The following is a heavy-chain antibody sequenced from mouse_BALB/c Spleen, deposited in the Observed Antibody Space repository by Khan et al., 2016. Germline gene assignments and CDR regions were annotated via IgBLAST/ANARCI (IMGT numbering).Heavy chain of an antibody. CDR3: ARRDYYGSSSWYFDD. J-gene: IGHJ1*01. D-gene: IGHD1-1*01. Sequence: QIQLVQSGPELKKPGETVKISCKASGYTFTNYGMNWVKQAPGKGLKWMGWINTYTGEPTYADDFKGRFAFSLETSDSTAYLQINNLNNEYTATYFCARRDYYGSSSWYFDDWGAGTTVTVSS. V-gene: IGHV9-3-1*01. CDR1: GYTFTNYG. CDR2: INTYTGEP.